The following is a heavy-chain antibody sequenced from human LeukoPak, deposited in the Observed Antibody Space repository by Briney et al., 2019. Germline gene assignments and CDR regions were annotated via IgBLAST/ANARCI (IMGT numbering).Heavy chain of an antibody. CDR1: GGTFSSYA. V-gene: IGHV1-69*01. D-gene: IGHD2-2*01. CDR3: ARPNLGYCSSTSCSYFDY. CDR2: IIPIFGTA. J-gene: IGHJ4*02. Sequence: SVKVSCKASGGTFSSYAISWVRQAPGQGLEWMGGIIPIFGTANYAQKFQGRVTITADESTSTAYMELSSLRSEDTAVYYCARPNLGYCSSTSCSYFDYWGQGTPVTVSS.